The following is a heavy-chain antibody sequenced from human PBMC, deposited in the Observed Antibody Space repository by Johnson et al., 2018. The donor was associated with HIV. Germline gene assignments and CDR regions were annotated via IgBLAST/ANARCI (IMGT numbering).Heavy chain of an antibody. V-gene: IGHV3-23*04. CDR3: TRHSSLGYPRAFDI. Sequence: MLLVESGGGLVQPGGSLRLSCAASGFTFSSYAMSWVRQAPGKGLEWVSAISGSGGSTYYADSVKGRFTISRDDSKNTAYLQMNSLKTEDTAVYYCTRHSSLGYPRAFDIWGQGTMVTVSS. J-gene: IGHJ3*02. CDR2: ISGSGGST. D-gene: IGHD5-18*01. CDR1: GFTFSSYA.